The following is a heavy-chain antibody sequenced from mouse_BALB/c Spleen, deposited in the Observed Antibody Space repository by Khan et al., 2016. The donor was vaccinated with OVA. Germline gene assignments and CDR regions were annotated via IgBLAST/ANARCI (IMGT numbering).Heavy chain of an antibody. Sequence: QVQLKESGPGLVAPSQNLSITCTVSGFSLSDYGVSWIRQPPGKGLEWLGVICGGGSTYYNSALKSRLGISKDNSKSQAFLKMSSLHSDDTAMFYCAKGIWSYYYTLDYWGQGTSVTVSS. CDR1: GFSLSDYG. V-gene: IGHV2-6-5*01. CDR3: AKGIWSYYYTLDY. CDR2: ICGGGST. J-gene: IGHJ4*01.